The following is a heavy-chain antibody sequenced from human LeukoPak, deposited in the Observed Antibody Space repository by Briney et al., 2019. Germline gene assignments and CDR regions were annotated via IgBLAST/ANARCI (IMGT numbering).Heavy chain of an antibody. J-gene: IGHJ3*02. CDR1: GFTFSSYG. D-gene: IGHD1-26*01. CDR2: ISYDGSNK. V-gene: IGHV3-30*03. CDR3: ASYFGSGSYFSGVSDAFDI. Sequence: PGGSLRLSCAASGFTFSSYGMHWVRQAPGKGLEWVAVISYDGSNKYYADSVKGRFTISRDNSKNTLYLQMNSLRAEDTAVYYCASYFGSGSYFSGVSDAFDIWGQGTMVTVSS.